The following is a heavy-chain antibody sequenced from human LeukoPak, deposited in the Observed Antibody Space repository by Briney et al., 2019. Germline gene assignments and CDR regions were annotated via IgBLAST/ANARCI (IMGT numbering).Heavy chain of an antibody. CDR1: EFTFSSYS. Sequence: PGGSLRLSCAASEFTFSSYSMNWVRQAPGRGLVWVSYITNSGNSKSYADSVKGRFTISRDNTKNSLYLQMNGLRAEDTAVYYCARTGSSGYLTFDYWGRESWSPSPQ. V-gene: IGHV3-48*01. CDR2: ITNSGNSK. J-gene: IGHJ4*02. D-gene: IGHD3-22*01. CDR3: ARTGSSGYLTFDY.